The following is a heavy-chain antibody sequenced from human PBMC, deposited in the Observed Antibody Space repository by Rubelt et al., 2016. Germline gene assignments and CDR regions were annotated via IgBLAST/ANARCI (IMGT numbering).Heavy chain of an antibody. CDR3: ARDLKIAAAGTTPYGMDV. Sequence: QLQLQVSGPGLVKPSETLSLTCTVSGGSISSSSYYWSWLRQHPGKGLEWIGYIYYSGSTYYNPSLKGRVTISVDTSKNQFSLKLSYVTAADTAVYYCARDLKIAAAGTTPYGMDVWGQGTTVTVSS. CDR1: GGSISSSSYY. V-gene: IGHV4-31*03. J-gene: IGHJ6*02. D-gene: IGHD6-13*01. CDR2: IYYSGST.